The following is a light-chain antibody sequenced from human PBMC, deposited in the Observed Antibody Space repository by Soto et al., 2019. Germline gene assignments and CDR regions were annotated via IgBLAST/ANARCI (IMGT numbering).Light chain of an antibody. CDR1: QSISVW. Sequence: DIQMTQSPSTLSASVGARVTITYRASQSISVWLAWYQQKAGKAPNLLIYKASRLESGVPSRFSGSGSETEFTLTISGLQPGDSATYYCQQYNSYSPTFGQGTKVDIK. J-gene: IGKJ1*01. V-gene: IGKV1-5*03. CDR3: QQYNSYSPT. CDR2: KAS.